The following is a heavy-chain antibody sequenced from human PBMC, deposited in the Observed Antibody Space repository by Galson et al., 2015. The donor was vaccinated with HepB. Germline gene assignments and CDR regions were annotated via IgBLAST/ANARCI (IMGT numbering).Heavy chain of an antibody. CDR1: GYSFTSYW. CDR3: ARRYCSSTSCYVVGDWFDP. J-gene: IGHJ5*01. D-gene: IGHD2-2*01. CDR2: IDPSDSYT. V-gene: IGHV5-10-1*01. Sequence: QSGAEVKKPGESLRISCKGSGYSFTSYWISWVRQMPGKGLEWMGRIDPSDSYTNYSPSFQGHVTISADKSISTAYLQWSSLKASDTAMYYCARRYCSSTSCYVVGDWFDPRGQGTTVTVSS.